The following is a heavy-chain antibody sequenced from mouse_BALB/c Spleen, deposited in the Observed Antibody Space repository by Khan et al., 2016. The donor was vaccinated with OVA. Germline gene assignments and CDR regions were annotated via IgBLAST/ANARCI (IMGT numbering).Heavy chain of an antibody. Sequence: VQLQHSGPDLVKPGASVKISCKASAYSFTGYFMHWVKQSHGESLEWIGRVNPKNGGSSYNQKFKDRAILTVDKSSNTAYMELRSLTSEDSAVYYCANDYEDWGQGTLVTVSA. D-gene: IGHD2-4*01. J-gene: IGHJ3*01. CDR1: AYSFTGYF. V-gene: IGHV1-26*01. CDR3: ANDYED. CDR2: VNPKNGGS.